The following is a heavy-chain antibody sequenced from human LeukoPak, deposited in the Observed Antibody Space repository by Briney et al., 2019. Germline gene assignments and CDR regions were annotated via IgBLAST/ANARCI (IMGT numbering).Heavy chain of an antibody. Sequence: PGGSLRLSCAASGFPFSSYAMSWVRQAPGKGLEWVSAISGSGGSTYYADSVKGRFTISRDNSKNTLYLQMNSLRAEDTAVYYCAKGDSSGYSRPGYFDYWGQGTLVTVSS. CDR2: ISGSGGST. CDR3: AKGDSSGYSRPGYFDY. J-gene: IGHJ4*02. V-gene: IGHV3-23*01. D-gene: IGHD3-22*01. CDR1: GFPFSSYA.